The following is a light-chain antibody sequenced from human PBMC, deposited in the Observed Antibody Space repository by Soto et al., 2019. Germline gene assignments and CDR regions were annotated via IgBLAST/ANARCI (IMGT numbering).Light chain of an antibody. CDR3: QQYRSSPPWHS. CDR2: GAS. J-gene: IGKJ2*01. Sequence: ESVLTQSPGTLSLSPGERATLSCRASQSVASRFLAWYQQKPGQSPRLLIYGASKRATGTPDRFSGSGSGTDFTLTINRLEPEDFAVYYCQQYRSSPPWHSFGQGTKLEIK. CDR1: QSVASRF. V-gene: IGKV3-20*01.